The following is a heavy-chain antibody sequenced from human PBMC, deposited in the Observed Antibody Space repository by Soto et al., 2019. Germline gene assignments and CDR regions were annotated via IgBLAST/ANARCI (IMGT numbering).Heavy chain of an antibody. CDR2: IYSGGST. V-gene: IGHV3-66*01. Sequence: GGSLRLSCAASGVTVSSNYMSWVRQAPGKGLEWVSVIYSGGSTYYADSVKGRFTISRDNSKNTLYLQMNSLRAEDTAVYYCARAGDAATGDYWGQGTLVTVSS. J-gene: IGHJ4*02. CDR3: ARAGDAATGDY. D-gene: IGHD6-25*01. CDR1: GVTVSSNY.